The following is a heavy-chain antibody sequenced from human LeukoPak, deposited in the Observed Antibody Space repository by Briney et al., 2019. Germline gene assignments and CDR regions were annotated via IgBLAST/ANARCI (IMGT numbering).Heavy chain of an antibody. J-gene: IGHJ4*02. CDR3: ARERGSY. CDR2: IYISATR. D-gene: IGHD2-15*01. Sequence: GGALRLSCEASGFNDSSIFMGWVGQAAGTGVEWVSIIYISATRYYAEPVKGRLTISRDNCKNTLYLQINSVTSEDTSVYYCARERGSYWGQGSLVTGSS. V-gene: IGHV3-53*01. CDR1: GFNDSSIF.